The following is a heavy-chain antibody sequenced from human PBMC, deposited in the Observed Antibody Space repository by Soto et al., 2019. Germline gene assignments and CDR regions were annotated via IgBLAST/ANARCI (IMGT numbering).Heavy chain of an antibody. CDR3: AKDFEYSSSWRFDY. D-gene: IGHD6-6*01. CDR2: ISWNSGSI. J-gene: IGHJ4*02. CDR1: GFTFDDYA. V-gene: IGHV3-9*01. Sequence: EVQLVESGGGLVQPGRSLRLSCAASGFTFDDYAMHWVRQAPGKGLEWVSGISWNSGSIGYADSVKGRFTISRDNANNSLYLQMNSLRAEDTALYYCAKDFEYSSSWRFDYWGQGTLVTVSS.